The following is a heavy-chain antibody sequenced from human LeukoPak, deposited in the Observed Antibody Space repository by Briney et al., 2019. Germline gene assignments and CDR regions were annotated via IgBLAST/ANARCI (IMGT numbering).Heavy chain of an antibody. CDR2: ISGSGGST. CDR3: AKGSGYYDSSGYYS. D-gene: IGHD3-22*01. V-gene: IGHV3-23*01. Sequence: GGSLRLSCAASGFTFSSYAMSWVRQAPGKGLEWVSAISGSGGSTYYADSVKGRFTISRDNSKNTLYLQMSSLRAEDTAVYYCAKGSGYYDSSGYYSWGQGTLVTVSS. CDR1: GFTFSSYA. J-gene: IGHJ4*02.